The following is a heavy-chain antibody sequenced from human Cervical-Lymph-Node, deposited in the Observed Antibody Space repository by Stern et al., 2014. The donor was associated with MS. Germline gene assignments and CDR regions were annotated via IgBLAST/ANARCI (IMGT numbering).Heavy chain of an antibody. CDR1: GFTFSSYG. CDR3: ARDYEDTSMLFDH. Sequence: VQLGESGGAVVQPGRSLRLSCAASGFTFSSYGMHWARQAPGKGLEWVTVISYDGNHKYYAASVKGRFTISRDNSKNTLHLQMNSVTPDDTAIYYCARDYEDTSMLFDHWGQGTLVTVSS. V-gene: IGHV3-30*03. D-gene: IGHD2-8*01. J-gene: IGHJ4*02. CDR2: ISYDGNHK.